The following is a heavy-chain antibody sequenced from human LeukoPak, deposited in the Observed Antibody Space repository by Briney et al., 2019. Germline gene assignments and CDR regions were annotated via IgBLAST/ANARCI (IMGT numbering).Heavy chain of an antibody. Sequence: GESLKISCKASGHIFCSYWTGWVRQMPGKGLEWMGIIYLGDSDTRYSPSFQGQVTISADKSTNTAYLQWSSLKASDTAMYYCARRMFSASYAAFDIWGQGTMVTVSS. D-gene: IGHD1-26*01. CDR2: IYLGDSDT. CDR1: GHIFCSYW. CDR3: ARRMFSASYAAFDI. V-gene: IGHV5-51*01. J-gene: IGHJ3*02.